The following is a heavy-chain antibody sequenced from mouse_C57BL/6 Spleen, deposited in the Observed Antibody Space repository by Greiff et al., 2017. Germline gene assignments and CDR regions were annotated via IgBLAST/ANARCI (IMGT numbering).Heavy chain of an antibody. CDR1: GFSLTSYG. CDR2: IWGDGST. V-gene: IGHV2-3*01. CDR3: AKQDSNYLDY. D-gene: IGHD2-5*01. Sequence: VKLVEPGPGLVAPSQCLSITCTVSGFSLTSYGVSWVRQPPGKGLEWLGVIWGDGSTNNYSAHLSRLSTSKDNSKSQVFLKLNCMQTDDKATYYCAKQDSNYLDYWGQGTTLTVSS. J-gene: IGHJ2*01.